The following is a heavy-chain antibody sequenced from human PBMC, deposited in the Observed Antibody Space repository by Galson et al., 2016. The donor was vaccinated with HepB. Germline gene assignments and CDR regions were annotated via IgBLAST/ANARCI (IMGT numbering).Heavy chain of an antibody. J-gene: IGHJ6*02. V-gene: IGHV3-48*03. CDR1: GFTFGSFE. CDR3: PRSPPYRYCSGGICTSFHYKYGMDV. D-gene: IGHD2-15*01. Sequence: SLRLSCAGSGFTFGSFEMTWVRQAPGKGLEWVSIIHFSGTPIYSAASMKGRSSSSDNNAKNYLYLQKNSRPVEDTVTYFCPRSPPYRYCSGGICTSFHYKYGMDVWGRGTTVTVSS. CDR2: IHFSGTPI.